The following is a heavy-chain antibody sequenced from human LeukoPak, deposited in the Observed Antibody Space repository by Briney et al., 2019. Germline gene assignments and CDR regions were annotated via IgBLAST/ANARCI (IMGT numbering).Heavy chain of an antibody. CDR2: IKSKTDGGTR. Sequence: PGGSLRLSCAASGFTFSNAWMSWVRQAPGKGLEWVGRIKSKTDGGTRDYAARVKGKFTRSRDDSKNTLYLQMNSLKTEDTAVYYCTTASWQAYYYYYYMDVWGKGTTVTVSS. CDR1: GFTFSNAW. J-gene: IGHJ6*03. CDR3: TTASWQAYYYYYYMDV. V-gene: IGHV3-15*01. D-gene: IGHD2-21*01.